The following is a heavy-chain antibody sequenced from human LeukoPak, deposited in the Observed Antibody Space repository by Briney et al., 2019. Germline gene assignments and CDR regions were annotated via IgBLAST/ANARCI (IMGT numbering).Heavy chain of an antibody. J-gene: IGHJ3*02. D-gene: IGHD5-12*01. V-gene: IGHV4-4*07. CDR3: ARWRXKFXXXVDPXAFDI. CDR2: IYTSGNT. Sequence: SETLSLTCTVSGGSISSYYWTWIRQPAGKGLEWIGRIYTSGNTNYNPSLKSRVTMSVDTSKNQFSLKLSSVTAADTAVYYCARWRXKFXXXVDPXAFDIWGQGTMVTVSS. CDR1: GGSISSYY.